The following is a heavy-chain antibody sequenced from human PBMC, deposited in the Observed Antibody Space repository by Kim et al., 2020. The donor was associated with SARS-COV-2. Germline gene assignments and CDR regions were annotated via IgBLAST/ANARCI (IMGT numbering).Heavy chain of an antibody. CDR3: AKSRIPPIFWWFDP. CDR2: ISGDGGST. D-gene: IGHD3-9*01. Sequence: GGSLRLSCAASGFTFDDYAMHWVRQAPGKGLEWVSLISGDGGSTYYADSVKGRFTISRDNSKNSLYLQMNSLRTEDTALYYCAKSRIPPIFWWFDPWGQGTLVTVSS. CDR1: GFTFDDYA. V-gene: IGHV3-43*02. J-gene: IGHJ5*02.